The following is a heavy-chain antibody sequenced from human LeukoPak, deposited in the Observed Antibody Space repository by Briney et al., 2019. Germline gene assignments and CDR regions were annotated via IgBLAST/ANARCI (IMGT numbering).Heavy chain of an antibody. V-gene: IGHV1-69*05. CDR1: GCSFRSST. CDR2: IVLIFGGP. D-gene: IGHD3-22*01. Sequence: SVKESCKGSGCSFRSSTFAWVRHAPGRGLEWMGGIVLIFGGPNYALDFQGRATITTDESTSTVYLQLTSLISEDTAMYYCARGPLHVALSSGSLKWLDPWGQGSLVTVSS. CDR3: ARGPLHVALSSGSLKWLDP. J-gene: IGHJ5*02.